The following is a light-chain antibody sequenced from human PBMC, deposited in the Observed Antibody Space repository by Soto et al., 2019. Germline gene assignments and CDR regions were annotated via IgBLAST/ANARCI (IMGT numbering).Light chain of an antibody. CDR1: QDISRW. V-gene: IGKV1-5*03. CDR2: KAS. CDR3: QQYNRYPYT. Sequence: DIPMTQSPSTLSASVGDKVTITCRASQDISRWLAWYQQKPGKAPNLVIYKASSLQSGVPSRFSGSGSGTEFTLTISSLQPDDFATYYCQQYNRYPYTFGQGTKVEIK. J-gene: IGKJ2*01.